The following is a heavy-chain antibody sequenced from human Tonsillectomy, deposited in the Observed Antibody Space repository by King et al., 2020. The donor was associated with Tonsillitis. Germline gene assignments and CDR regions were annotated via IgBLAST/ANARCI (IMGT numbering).Heavy chain of an antibody. V-gene: IGHV3-33*01. CDR2: IWHDGSAE. Sequence: VQLVESGGGVVQPGRSLRLACAASGFTLSNYGMHWVRQPPGKGLEWVAVIWHDGSAEYYADSVKGRFTISRDTSKNTLFLQMNSLRGDDTAVYYCAREVQNGYDPIPYYFDSWGRGTLVTVSS. CDR1: GFTLSNYG. CDR3: AREVQNGYDPIPYYFDS. D-gene: IGHD3-3*01. J-gene: IGHJ4*02.